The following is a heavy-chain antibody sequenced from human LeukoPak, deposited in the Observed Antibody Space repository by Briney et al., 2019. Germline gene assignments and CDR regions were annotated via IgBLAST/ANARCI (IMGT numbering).Heavy chain of an antibody. V-gene: IGHV4-59*08. CDR3: ARHESAVGALFY. J-gene: IGHJ4*02. CDR1: GGSISRYY. CDR2: IYSAGST. D-gene: IGHD1-26*01. Sequence: SETLSLTCTVSGGSISRYYWSWIRQPPGKGLEWIGYIYSAGSTNSNPSLKSRITISVDTSRNEFSLRLTSVTAADAAVYYCARHESAVGALFYWGQGSLVTVSS.